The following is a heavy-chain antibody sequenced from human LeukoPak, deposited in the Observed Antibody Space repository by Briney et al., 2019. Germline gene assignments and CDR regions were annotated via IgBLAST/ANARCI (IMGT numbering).Heavy chain of an antibody. CDR2: MNPNSGNT. J-gene: IGHJ6*02. CDR1: GYTFTSYD. Sequence: ASVKVSCKASGYTFTSYDINWVRQATGQGLEWMGWMNPNSGNTGYAQKFQGRVTMTRNTSISTAYMELSSLRSEDTAVYYCARGRGWSCSGGSCLPYYYYGMDVWGQGTTVTVSS. V-gene: IGHV1-8*01. D-gene: IGHD2-15*01. CDR3: ARGRGWSCSGGSCLPYYYYGMDV.